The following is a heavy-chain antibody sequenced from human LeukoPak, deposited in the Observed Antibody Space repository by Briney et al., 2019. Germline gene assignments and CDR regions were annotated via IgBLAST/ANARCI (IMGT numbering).Heavy chain of an antibody. D-gene: IGHD3-3*01. CDR1: GYTCSGFY. CDR3: ARGYRTGDMTIFAY. V-gene: IGHV1-2*02. J-gene: IGHJ4*02. CDR2: ITPDSGGT. Sequence: ASVKVSCKASGYTCSGFYMQWVRQAPGQGLEWMGWITPDSGGTDYAEKFQGRVTMTRDTSISTVYMELTSLRSDDTAVYYCARGYRTGDMTIFAYWGQGTLVTVSS.